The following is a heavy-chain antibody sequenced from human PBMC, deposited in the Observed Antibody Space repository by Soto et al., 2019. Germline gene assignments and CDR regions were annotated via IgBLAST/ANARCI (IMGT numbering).Heavy chain of an antibody. CDR3: AKDINSGGNSWAFDY. J-gene: IGHJ4*02. V-gene: IGHV3-30*18. Sequence: PGGSLRLSCAASGFTFSTYGMHWVRQAPGKGLEWVAVISYDGSNKYYADSVKGRFTISRDNSKNTLYLQMNSLRAEDTAVYYCAKDINSGGNSWAFDYWGRGTLVTVSS. CDR2: ISYDGSNK. CDR1: GFTFSTYG. D-gene: IGHD2-21*02.